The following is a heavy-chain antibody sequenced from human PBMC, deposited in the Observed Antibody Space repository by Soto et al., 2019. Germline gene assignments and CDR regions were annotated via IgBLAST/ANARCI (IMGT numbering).Heavy chain of an antibody. CDR2: ISGSGGST. Sequence: GGSLRLSCAASGFTFSSYAMSWVRQAPGKGLEWVSAISGSGGSTYYADSVKGRFTISRDNSKNTLYLQMNSLRAEDTAVYYCAKVWDQDPLYSSGWYYFDYWGQGTLVTVSS. V-gene: IGHV3-23*01. CDR3: AKVWDQDPLYSSGWYYFDY. J-gene: IGHJ4*02. D-gene: IGHD6-19*01. CDR1: GFTFSSYA.